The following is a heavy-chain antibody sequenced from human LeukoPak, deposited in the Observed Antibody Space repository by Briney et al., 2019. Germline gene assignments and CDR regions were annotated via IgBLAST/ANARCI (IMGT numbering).Heavy chain of an antibody. CDR1: GYTFTDYY. V-gene: IGHV1-2*02. CDR2: INPNSGGT. J-gene: IGHJ4*02. CDR3: ARGAGVAAAGAYYFDY. D-gene: IGHD6-13*01. Sequence: ASVKVSFKSSGYTFTDYYMHWVRQAPGQGLEWMGWINPNSGGTNYAQKFQGRVTMTRDTSISTAYMELSRLRSDDTAVYYCARGAGVAAAGAYYFDYWGQGTLVTVSS.